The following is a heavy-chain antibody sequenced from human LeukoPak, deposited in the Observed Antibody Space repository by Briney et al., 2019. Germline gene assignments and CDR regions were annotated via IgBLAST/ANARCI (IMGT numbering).Heavy chain of an antibody. Sequence: GGSLRLSCAASGFTFSAYAMHWVRQAPGKGLEYVSAIDSSGGSAYYADSVKGRFTISRDNSKNTLYLQMSTLRAEDTAVYYCVTRYSSGWYDYWGQGTLVTVSS. CDR2: IDSSGGSA. V-gene: IGHV3-64*02. CDR3: VTRYSSGWYDY. CDR1: GFTFSAYA. D-gene: IGHD6-19*01. J-gene: IGHJ4*02.